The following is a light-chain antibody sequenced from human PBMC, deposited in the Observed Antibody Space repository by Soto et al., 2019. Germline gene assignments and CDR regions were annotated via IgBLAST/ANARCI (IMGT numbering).Light chain of an antibody. CDR2: GAS. Sequence: EIMMTQSPATLSVSPGERVTLSCRASQSISSNLAWYQQKPGQAPRLLIYGASTRATGIPARFSGSGSGTGFTLTISSLQSEDFAIYYCYQYNNWPPYTFGQGTKLEIK. CDR1: QSISSN. CDR3: YQYNNWPPYT. J-gene: IGKJ2*01. V-gene: IGKV3-15*01.